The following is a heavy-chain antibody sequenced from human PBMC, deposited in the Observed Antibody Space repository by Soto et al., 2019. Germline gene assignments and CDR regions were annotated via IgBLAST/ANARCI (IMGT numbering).Heavy chain of an antibody. CDR3: ARERAGRSRSWYCDY. J-gene: IGHJ4*02. V-gene: IGHV1-18*01. D-gene: IGHD6-13*01. CDR2: ISAYNGNT. Sequence: QVQLVQSGAEVKKPGASVKVSCKASGYTFTSYGISWVRQAPGQGLEWMGWISAYNGNTNYAQKLQGRVTMTTDTSTRIAYMELRSLGADHTAVDFCARERAGRSRSWYCDYWGQGTPVTVSS. CDR1: GYTFTSYG.